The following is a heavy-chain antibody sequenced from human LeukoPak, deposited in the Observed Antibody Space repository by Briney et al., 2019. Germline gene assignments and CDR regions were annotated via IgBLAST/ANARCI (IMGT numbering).Heavy chain of an antibody. CDR3: AIHPRRGYYDSSGYYYNY. V-gene: IGHV1-69*13. Sequence: SVKVSCKASGGTFSSYAISWVRQAPGQGLEWMGGTIPIFGTANYAQKFQGRVTITADESTSTAYMELSSLRSEDTAVYYCAIHPRRGYYDSSGYYYNYWGQGTLVTVSS. CDR2: TIPIFGTA. D-gene: IGHD3-22*01. CDR1: GGTFSSYA. J-gene: IGHJ4*02.